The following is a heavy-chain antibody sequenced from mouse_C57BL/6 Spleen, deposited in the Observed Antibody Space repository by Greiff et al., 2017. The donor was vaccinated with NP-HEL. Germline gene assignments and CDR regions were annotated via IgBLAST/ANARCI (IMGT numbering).Heavy chain of an antibody. CDR3: ARLTSNYYGSSPDY. V-gene: IGHV1-81*01. CDR2: IYPRSGNT. D-gene: IGHD1-1*01. Sequence: QVQLQQSGAELARPGASVKLSCKASGYTFTSYGISWVKQRTGQGLEWIGEIYPRSGNTYYNEKFKGKATLTADKSSSTAYMELRSLTSEDSAVYFCARLTSNYYGSSPDYWGQGTTLTVSS. CDR1: GYTFTSYG. J-gene: IGHJ2*01.